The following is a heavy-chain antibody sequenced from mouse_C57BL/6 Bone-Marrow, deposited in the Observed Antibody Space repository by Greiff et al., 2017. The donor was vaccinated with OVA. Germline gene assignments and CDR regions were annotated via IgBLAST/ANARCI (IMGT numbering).Heavy chain of an antibody. D-gene: IGHD1-1*01. V-gene: IGHV1-59*01. CDR3: ARGYYGSSWYFDV. CDR2: IDPSASYT. Sequence: QVQLQQPGAELVRPGTSVKLSCKASGYTFTSYWMHWVKQRPGQGLEWIGVIDPSASYTNYNQKFKGKATLTVDTSSSTAYMQRSSLTSEDSAVYYCARGYYGSSWYFDVWGTGTTVTVSS. J-gene: IGHJ1*03. CDR1: GYTFTSYW.